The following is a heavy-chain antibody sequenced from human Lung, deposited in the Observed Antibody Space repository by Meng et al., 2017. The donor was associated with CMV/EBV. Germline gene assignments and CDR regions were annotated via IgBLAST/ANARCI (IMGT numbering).Heavy chain of an antibody. CDR1: GYTFTSYD. J-gene: IGHJ5*02. CDR3: ARRNLERRRGNWFDP. CDR2: MNPNSGNT. D-gene: IGHD1-1*01. V-gene: IGHV1-8*01. Sequence: ASXXVSXKASGYTFTSYDINWVRQATGQGLEWMGWMNPNSGNTGYAQKFQGRVTMTRNTSINTAYMELSSLRSEDTAVYYCARRNLERRRGNWFDPWGQGTLVTVSS.